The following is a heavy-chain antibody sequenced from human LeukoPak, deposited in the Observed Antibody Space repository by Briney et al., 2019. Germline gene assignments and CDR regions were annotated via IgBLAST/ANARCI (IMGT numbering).Heavy chain of an antibody. Sequence: PSETLSLTCTVSGGSISSYYWSWIRQPPGKGLEWIGYIFYSGSTNYNPSLKSRVTISVDTSKNQFSLKLSSVTAADTAVYYCARVPYYYDSSGYYYEELYYFDYWGQGTLVTVSS. CDR3: ARVPYYYDSSGYYYEELYYFDY. J-gene: IGHJ4*02. D-gene: IGHD3-22*01. CDR1: GGSISSYY. CDR2: IFYSGST. V-gene: IGHV4-59*01.